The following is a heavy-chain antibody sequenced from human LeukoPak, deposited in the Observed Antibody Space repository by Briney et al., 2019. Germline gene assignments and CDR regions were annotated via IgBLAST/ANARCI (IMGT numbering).Heavy chain of an antibody. J-gene: IGHJ6*03. Sequence: PGGSLRLSCAASGFTFSSYAMSWVRQAPGKGLEWVSDIIGSGGSTYYADSVKGRFAISRDNSKNTLYLQMNSLRAEDTAVYYCAREPSPGGHCYYMDVWGKGTTVTVSS. CDR2: IIGSGGST. V-gene: IGHV3-23*01. CDR3: AREPSPGGHCYYMDV. D-gene: IGHD6-25*01. CDR1: GFTFSSYA.